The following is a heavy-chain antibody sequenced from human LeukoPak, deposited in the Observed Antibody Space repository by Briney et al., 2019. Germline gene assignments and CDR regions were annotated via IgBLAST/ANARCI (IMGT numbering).Heavy chain of an antibody. CDR3: ARDLHGYCSGGSCYSAGWFDP. CDR2: VYTSGRT. Sequence: SETLCLTCTVSGGSISSGTDYWSWIRQPAGKGLEWIRRVYTSGRTNYNPSLKSRVTISVDRSKTQFSLKLNSVTAADTAVYYCARDLHGYCSGGSCYSAGWFDPWGQGTLVPVSS. V-gene: IGHV4-61*02. CDR1: GGSISSGTDY. D-gene: IGHD2-15*01. J-gene: IGHJ5*02.